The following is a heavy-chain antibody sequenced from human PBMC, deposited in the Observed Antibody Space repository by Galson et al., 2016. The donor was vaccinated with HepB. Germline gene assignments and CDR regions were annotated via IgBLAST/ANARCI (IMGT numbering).Heavy chain of an antibody. V-gene: IGHV3-23*01. J-gene: IGHJ4*02. CDR1: GFSFSNSG. CDR3: GKQEGFDD. Sequence: SLRLSCAASGFSFSNSGMSWVRQAPGRGLEWVSGITPSGDATHYADFVKGRFTISRDNSKNTLFLYMNNVTAGDTAIYYCGKQEGFDDWGQGAQGTVSS. CDR2: ITPSGDAT.